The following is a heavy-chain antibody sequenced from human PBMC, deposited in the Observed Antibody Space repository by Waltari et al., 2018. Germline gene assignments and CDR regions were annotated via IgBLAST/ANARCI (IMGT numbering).Heavy chain of an antibody. CDR2: LYYSGNT. J-gene: IGHJ3*02. Sequence: QLQLQESGPGLVKPSETLSLTCNVSGDSINSGSSCCGWLRQPPGKGLEWIGSLYYSGNTYYHPSLKIRVTISVDTSKNQFSLNRSSVTAADTAVYYCARHPHFSSSEGWAFDIWGQGTLVTVSS. CDR3: ARHPHFSSSEGWAFDI. CDR1: GDSINSGSSC. D-gene: IGHD6-6*01. V-gene: IGHV4-39*01.